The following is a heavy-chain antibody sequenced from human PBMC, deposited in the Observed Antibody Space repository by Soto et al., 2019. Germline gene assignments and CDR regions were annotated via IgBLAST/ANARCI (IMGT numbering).Heavy chain of an antibody. CDR1: GFSLSTSGMC. V-gene: IGHV2-70*11. J-gene: IGHJ4*02. CDR2: IDWDDDK. CDR3: ARIPYDSSGWSPIDY. D-gene: IGHD6-19*01. Sequence: SGPTLVNPTQTLTLTCTFSGFSLSTSGMCVSWIRQPPGKALEWLARIDWDDDKYYSTSLKTRLTISKDTSKNQVVLTMTNMDPVDTAMYYCARIPYDSSGWSPIDYWGQGTLVTVSS.